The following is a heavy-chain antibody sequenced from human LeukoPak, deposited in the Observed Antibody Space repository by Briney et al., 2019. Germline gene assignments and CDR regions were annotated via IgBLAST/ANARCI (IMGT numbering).Heavy chain of an antibody. CDR3: ARVGDNDAFDI. V-gene: IGHV3-30*04. D-gene: IGHD4-17*01. CDR2: ISYDGGDK. J-gene: IGHJ3*02. Sequence: PGRSLRLSCAASGFTFSDLAMHWVRQAPGKGLEWVSVISYDGGDKFYADSVKGRFTISRDDSKNTVYLQMYSLRAEDMAVYYCARVGDNDAFDIWGQGTMVTVSS. CDR1: GFTFSDLA.